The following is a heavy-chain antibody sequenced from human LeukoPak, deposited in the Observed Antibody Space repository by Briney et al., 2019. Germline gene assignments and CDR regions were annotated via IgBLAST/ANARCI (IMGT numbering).Heavy chain of an antibody. CDR1: GFTFNTYA. CDR3: TTHRYSGTSPFDY. V-gene: IGHV3-15*01. Sequence: GGSLRLSCAASGFTFNTYAMSWVRQAPGKGLEWVGRIKTKSDGGTTDYAAPVKGRFTVSRDDSKNMLYVQMNSLKTEDTAVYYCTTHRYSGTSPFDYWGQGTLVTVSS. CDR2: IKTKSDGGTT. D-gene: IGHD1-26*01. J-gene: IGHJ4*02.